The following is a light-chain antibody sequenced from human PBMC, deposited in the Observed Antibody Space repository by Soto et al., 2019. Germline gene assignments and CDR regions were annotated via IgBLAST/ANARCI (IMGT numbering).Light chain of an antibody. V-gene: IGLV2-14*01. CDR1: SSDVGGYNY. Sequence: QSALTQPASVSGSPGQSITISCTGTSSDVGGYNYVSWFQQHPGKAPKLMIYDVSNRPSGVSDRFSGSKSGNTASLTISGLHAEDEADYYCSSYTSSRTRVFGGGTKLTVL. CDR2: DVS. CDR3: SSYTSSRTRV. J-gene: IGLJ3*02.